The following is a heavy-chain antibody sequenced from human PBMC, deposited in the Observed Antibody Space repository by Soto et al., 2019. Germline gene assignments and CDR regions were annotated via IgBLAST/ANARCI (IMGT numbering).Heavy chain of an antibody. D-gene: IGHD3-3*01. Sequence: GGSLRLSCTASGFTFSGYAMHWVRQAPGKGLEWVASILFDGRNKYYADSVKGRFTISRDNSKSTLYLQVNSLRAEDTAVYYCARANFGVFFPSGMDVWGQGPTVTVSS. CDR2: ILFDGRNK. CDR1: GFTFSGYA. CDR3: ARANFGVFFPSGMDV. V-gene: IGHV3-30*04. J-gene: IGHJ6*02.